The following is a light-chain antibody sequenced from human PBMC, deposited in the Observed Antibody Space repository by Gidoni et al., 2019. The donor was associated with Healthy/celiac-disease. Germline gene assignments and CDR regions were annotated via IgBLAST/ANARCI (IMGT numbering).Light chain of an antibody. CDR1: SSDVGVYNY. V-gene: IGLV2-14*01. CDR3: SSYTSSSTLRV. J-gene: IGLJ2*01. Sequence: QSALTPPASVSGAPVPSITISCTGTSSDVGVYNYVSWYQQHPGKSPKLMIYDVSNRPSGVSNRFSGSKSGNTASLTISGLQAEDEADYYCSSYTSSSTLRVFGGGTKLTVL. CDR2: DVS.